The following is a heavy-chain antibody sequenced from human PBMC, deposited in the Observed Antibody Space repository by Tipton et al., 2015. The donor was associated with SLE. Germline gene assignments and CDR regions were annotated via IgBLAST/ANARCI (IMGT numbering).Heavy chain of an antibody. J-gene: IGHJ4*02. CDR3: ARDLYGGATSLDF. CDR1: GGSISSYY. CDR2: IYYSESA. Sequence: TLSLTCTVSGGSISSYYWSWIRQPPGKGLEWIGYIYYSESANYNPSLKRRVTISVDTSKNQFSLNLRSVTAADTAVYYCARDLYGGATSLDFWGQGTLVTVSS. D-gene: IGHD1-26*01. V-gene: IGHV4-59*01.